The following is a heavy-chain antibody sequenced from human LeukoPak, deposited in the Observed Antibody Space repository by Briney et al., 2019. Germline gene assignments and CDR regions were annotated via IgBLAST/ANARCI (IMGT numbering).Heavy chain of an antibody. CDR2: ISSSRSYI. V-gene: IGHV3-21*01. D-gene: IGHD3-22*01. J-gene: IGHJ3*02. CDR3: ARDMLYYDSAAFDI. CDR1: GFTFSSYS. Sequence: GGSLRLSCAASGFTFSSYSMNWVRQAPGKGLEWVSSISSSRSYIYYADSVKGRFTISIDNAKNSLYLQMNSVRAEDTSVYYCARDMLYYDSAAFDIWGQGTMVTVSS.